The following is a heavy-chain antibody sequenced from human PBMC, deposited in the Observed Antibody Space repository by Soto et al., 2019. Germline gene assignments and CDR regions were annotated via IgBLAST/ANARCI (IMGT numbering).Heavy chain of an antibody. CDR3: ARVCRSTSCDAFAFDI. D-gene: IGHD2-2*01. V-gene: IGHV3-64*01. Sequence: EVQLVESGGGLVQPGGSLRLSCAASGFTFRSYAMHWVRQAPGKGLEYVSAISSNGGSTYYANSVKGRFTISRDNSKNTLYLQMGSLRAEDMAVYYCARVCRSTSCDAFAFDIWGQGTMVTVSS. J-gene: IGHJ3*02. CDR1: GFTFRSYA. CDR2: ISSNGGST.